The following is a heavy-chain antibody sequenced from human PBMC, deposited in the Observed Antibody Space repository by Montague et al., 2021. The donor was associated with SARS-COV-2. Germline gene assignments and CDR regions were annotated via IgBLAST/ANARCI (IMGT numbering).Heavy chain of an antibody. CDR1: GGSISSSNYY. Sequence: SETRSLTCTVSGGSISSSNYYWGWIRQPPGKGREWIGNMYYSGSTNYNPSLKSRVTITIDTTKNQFSLRLSSVTAADTAVYYCARDDIVLQGVTKGMDVWGQGTTVTVSS. CDR2: MYYSGST. V-gene: IGHV4-39*07. J-gene: IGHJ6*02. D-gene: IGHD3-10*01. CDR3: ARDDIVLQGVTKGMDV.